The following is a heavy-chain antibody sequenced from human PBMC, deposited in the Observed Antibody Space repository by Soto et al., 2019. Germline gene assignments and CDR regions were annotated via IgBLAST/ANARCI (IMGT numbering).Heavy chain of an antibody. CDR1: GGSVGGSLSY. V-gene: IGHV4-61*03. CDR2: IYYSGTT. CDR3: ARSPLGAGAWYYFDY. Sequence: SETLSVTCTVSGGSVGGSLSYWSWVRQPPGKGLEWTGYIYYSGTTNYNPSLKSRVTLSVDTSKKHFSLKLSSVTAADTAVYYCARSPLGAGAWYYFDYWGQGTLVTVS. J-gene: IGHJ4*02. D-gene: IGHD6-19*01.